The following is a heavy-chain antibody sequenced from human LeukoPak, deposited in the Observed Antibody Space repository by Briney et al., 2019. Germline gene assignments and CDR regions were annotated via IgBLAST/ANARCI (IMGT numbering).Heavy chain of an antibody. J-gene: IGHJ3*02. CDR2: IYHSGST. V-gene: IGHV4-30-2*01. CDR1: GGSISSGGYS. CDR3: ARATYYYGSGRAFDI. Sequence: SEALSLTCAVSGGSISSGGYSWSWLRQPPGMGLEWIGYIYHSGSTYYNPSLKSRVTISVDRSKNQFSLKLSSVTAADTAVYYCARATYYYGSGRAFDIWGQGTMVTVSS. D-gene: IGHD3-10*01.